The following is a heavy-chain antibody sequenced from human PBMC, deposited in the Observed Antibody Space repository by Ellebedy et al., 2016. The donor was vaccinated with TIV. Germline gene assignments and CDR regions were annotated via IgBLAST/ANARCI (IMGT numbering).Heavy chain of an antibody. CDR2: IRSKSDPPAP. J-gene: IGHJ3*02. D-gene: IGHD2-2*01. CDR3: IVVVPGADAFDI. Sequence: GGSLRLSCAASGLTFSASAIHWVRQASGKGLEWVGRIRSKSDPPAPIYAASVKGRFTISRDDSKNTAYLQMNSLKTEDTAVYYCIVVVPGADAFDIWGQGTMVTVSS. V-gene: IGHV3-73*01. CDR1: GLTFSASA.